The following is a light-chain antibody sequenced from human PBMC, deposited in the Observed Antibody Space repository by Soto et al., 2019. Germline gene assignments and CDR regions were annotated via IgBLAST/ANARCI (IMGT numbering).Light chain of an antibody. V-gene: IGKV3-20*01. CDR3: QQYGSSPWT. CDR2: GAS. CDR1: QSVSSSY. J-gene: IGKJ1*01. Sequence: ELVLTQSPGTLSLSPGHRATLSCRASQSVSSSYLAWYQQKPGQAPRLLIYGASSRATGIPDRFSGSGSGTDFTLTISRLEPEDFAVYYCQQYGSSPWTFGQGTKVDIK.